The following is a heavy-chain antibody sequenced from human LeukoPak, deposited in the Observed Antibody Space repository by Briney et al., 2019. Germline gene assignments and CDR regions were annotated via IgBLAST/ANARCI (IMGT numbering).Heavy chain of an antibody. D-gene: IGHD1-26*01. V-gene: IGHV4-59*01. CDR3: ARDRVGATTQSYWYFDL. Sequence: SETLSLTCTVSGGSISSYYWSWIRQPPGKGLEWIRYIYYSGSTNYNPSLKSRVTISVDTSKNQFSLKLSSVTAADTAVYYCARDRVGATTQSYWYFDLWGRGTLVTVSS. CDR2: IYYSGST. CDR1: GGSISSYY. J-gene: IGHJ2*01.